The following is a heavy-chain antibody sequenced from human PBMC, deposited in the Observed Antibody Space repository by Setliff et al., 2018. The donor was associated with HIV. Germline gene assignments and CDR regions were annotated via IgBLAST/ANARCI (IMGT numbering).Heavy chain of an antibody. CDR1: GFTFSSYA. V-gene: IGHV3-23*01. Sequence: GGSLRLSCAASGFTFSSYAMSWVRQAPGKGLEWVSAIGPVGTSTYYADSVKGRFTISRDNSKNTLFLQMNSLRAEDTAIYYCAKVQSTWYYFDYWGQGTLVTVSS. CDR2: IGPVGTST. J-gene: IGHJ4*02. D-gene: IGHD6-13*01. CDR3: AKVQSTWYYFDY.